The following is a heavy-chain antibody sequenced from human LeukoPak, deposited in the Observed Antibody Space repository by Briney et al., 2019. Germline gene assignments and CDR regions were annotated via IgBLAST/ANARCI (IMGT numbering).Heavy chain of an antibody. D-gene: IGHD1-1*01. CDR2: IYSGDSDT. Sequence: GESLKISCKGSGYSFTTYWIGWVRQMPGKGLEWMGIIYSGDSDTRYSPSFQGQITISADKSINTAYLQWNSLRASDTAMYYCARRLTTEETFDYWGQGTLVTVSS. CDR3: ARRLTTEETFDY. CDR1: GYSFTTYW. V-gene: IGHV5-51*01. J-gene: IGHJ4*02.